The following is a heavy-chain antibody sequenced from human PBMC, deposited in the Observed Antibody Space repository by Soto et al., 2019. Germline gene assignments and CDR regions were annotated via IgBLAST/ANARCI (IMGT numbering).Heavy chain of an antibody. J-gene: IGHJ3*02. CDR2: IHYSGIT. CDR1: GASISTSYW. CDR3: ARGKFYAFDI. Sequence: PSETLSLTCAVSGASISTSYWWSWVRQSPGKGLEWIGEIHYSGITNYNPSLNSRVTISLDRSKNQFSLRLTSVAAADTAVYFCARGKFYAFDIWGQGTMVTVSS. V-gene: IGHV4-4*02.